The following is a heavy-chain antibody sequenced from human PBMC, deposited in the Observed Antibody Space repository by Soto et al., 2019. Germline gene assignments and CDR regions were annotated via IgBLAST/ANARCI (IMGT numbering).Heavy chain of an antibody. V-gene: IGHV4-59*01. CDR3: ARVIPYDSSGYYKMGFDY. J-gene: IGHJ4*02. CDR2: IYYSGST. CDR1: GGSISSYY. D-gene: IGHD3-22*01. Sequence: SETLSLTCTVSGGSISSYYWSWIRQPPGKGLEWIGYIYYSGSTNYNPSLKSRVTISVDTSKNQFSLKLSSVTAADTAVYYCARVIPYDSSGYYKMGFDYWGQGTLVTVSS.